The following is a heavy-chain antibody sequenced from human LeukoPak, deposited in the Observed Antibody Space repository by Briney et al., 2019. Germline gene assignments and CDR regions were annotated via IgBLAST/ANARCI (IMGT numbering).Heavy chain of an antibody. Sequence: GESLKISCQGSGYSFTSYWIGWVRQMPGKGLEWMGSIYPSDSDTRYSPSFQGQVTISADKSISTAYLQWSSLKASDTAMYYCARARVEWELPYYYFDYWGQGTLVTVSS. CDR3: ARARVEWELPYYYFDY. V-gene: IGHV5-51*01. CDR1: GYSFTSYW. D-gene: IGHD1-26*01. J-gene: IGHJ4*02. CDR2: IYPSDSDT.